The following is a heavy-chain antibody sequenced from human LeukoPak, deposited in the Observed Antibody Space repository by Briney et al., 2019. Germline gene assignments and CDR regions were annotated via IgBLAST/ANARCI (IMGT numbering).Heavy chain of an antibody. J-gene: IGHJ4*02. CDR1: GGSISSGGYY. Sequence: SETLSLTCTVSGGSISSGGYYWSWIRQHPGKGLEWIGYIYYSGSTYYNPSLKSRVTISVDTSKNQFSLKLSSVTAADTAVYYCARDSDYYGSSGNPRDSSYFDYWGQGTLVTVSS. V-gene: IGHV4-31*03. D-gene: IGHD3-10*01. CDR2: IYYSGST. CDR3: ARDSDYYGSSGNPRDSSYFDY.